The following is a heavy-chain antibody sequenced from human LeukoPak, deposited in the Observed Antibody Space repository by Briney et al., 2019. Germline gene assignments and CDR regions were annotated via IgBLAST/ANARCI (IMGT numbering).Heavy chain of an antibody. Sequence: SETLSLTCTVSGYSISSGYYWGWIRQPPGKGLEWIGSIYHSGSTYYNPSLKSRVTISVDTSKNQFSLKLSSVTAADTAVYYCARDPTVVTPGGFDYRGQGTLVTVSS. V-gene: IGHV4-38-2*02. CDR1: GYSISSGYY. D-gene: IGHD4-23*01. CDR3: ARDPTVVTPGGFDY. J-gene: IGHJ4*02. CDR2: IYHSGST.